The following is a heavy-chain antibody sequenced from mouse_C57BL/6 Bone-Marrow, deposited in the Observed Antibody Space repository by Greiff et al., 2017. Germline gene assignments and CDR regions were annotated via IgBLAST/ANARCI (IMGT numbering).Heavy chain of an antibody. V-gene: IGHV5-6*02. D-gene: IGHD2-3*01. CDR2: ISSGGSYT. CDR1: GFTFSSYG. Sequence: EVMLVESGGDLVKPGGSLKLSCAASGFTFSSYGMSWVRQTPDKRLEWVATISSGGSYTYYPDSVKGRFTISRDNAKNTLYLQMSSLKSEDTAMYYCARQGYDYLDYWGQGITLTVSS. CDR3: ARQGYDYLDY. J-gene: IGHJ2*01.